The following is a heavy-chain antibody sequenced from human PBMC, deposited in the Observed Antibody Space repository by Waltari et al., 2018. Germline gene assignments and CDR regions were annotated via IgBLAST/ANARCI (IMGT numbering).Heavy chain of an antibody. CDR3: ARDLDHYDY. D-gene: IGHD1-1*01. CDR2: ISYDGSNK. V-gene: IGHV3-30-3*01. Sequence: QVQLVESGGGVVQPGRSLRLSCAASGFTFSSYATHWFRLAPGKGLEWVAVISYDGSNKYDADAVKGRFTISRDNSKNTRYLQMNSLRAEDTAVYYCARDLDHYDYWGQGTLVTVSS. J-gene: IGHJ4*02. CDR1: GFTFSSYA.